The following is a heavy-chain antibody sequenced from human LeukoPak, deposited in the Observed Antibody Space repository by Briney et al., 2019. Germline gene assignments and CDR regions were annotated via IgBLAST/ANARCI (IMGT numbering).Heavy chain of an antibody. Sequence: GGSLRLSCAASGFTVSSNYMSWVRQAPGKGLEWVSVIYSGGSTYYADSVKGRFTISRDNSKNTLYLQMNSLRAEDTAVYYCGRDYYDSSGYFTFWYFDYWGQGTLVTVSS. V-gene: IGHV3-53*01. CDR2: IYSGGST. CDR1: GFTVSSNY. J-gene: IGHJ4*02. CDR3: GRDYYDSSGYFTFWYFDY. D-gene: IGHD3-22*01.